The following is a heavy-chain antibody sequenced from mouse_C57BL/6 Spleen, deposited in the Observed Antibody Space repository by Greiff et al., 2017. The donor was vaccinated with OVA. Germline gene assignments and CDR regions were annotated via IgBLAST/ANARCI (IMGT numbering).Heavy chain of an antibody. CDR2: IYPSDSET. CDR1: GYTFTSYW. V-gene: IGHV1-61*01. Sequence: QVQLQQPGAELVRPGSSVKLSCKASGYTFTSYWMDWVKQRPGQGLEWIGNIYPSDSETHYNQKFKDKATLTVDKSSSTAYMQLSSLASEDSAVDYCARAGVRWFGYWGQGTLVTVSA. CDR3: ARAGVRWFGY. J-gene: IGHJ3*01.